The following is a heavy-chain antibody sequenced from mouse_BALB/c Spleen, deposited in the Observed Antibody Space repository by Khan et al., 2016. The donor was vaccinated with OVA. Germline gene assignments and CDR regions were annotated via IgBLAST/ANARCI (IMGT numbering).Heavy chain of an antibody. CDR1: GFTFSNYA. CDR3: ARDYWFVY. J-gene: IGHJ3*01. CDR2: ISSGGST. V-gene: IGHV5-6-5*01. Sequence: EVKLVESGGGLVKPGGSLKVSCAASGFTFSNYAMSWVRQTPEKRLEWVASISSGGSTYCPDSVKGRLTISRDNARNILYLQMSSLKSEDTAIYYCARDYWFVYWGQGTLVTVSA.